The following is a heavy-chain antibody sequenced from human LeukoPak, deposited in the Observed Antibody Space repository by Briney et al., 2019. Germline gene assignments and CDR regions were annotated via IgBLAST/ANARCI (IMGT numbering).Heavy chain of an antibody. CDR3: ARGITMVRGVIEPYYFDY. J-gene: IGHJ4*02. CDR1: GGSISSGGYY. CDR2: IYYSGST. D-gene: IGHD3-10*01. V-gene: IGHV4-31*03. Sequence: SETLSLTCTVSGGSISSGGYYWSWIRQHPGKGLEWIGYIYYSGSTCYNPSLKSRVTISVDTSKNQFSLKLSSVTAADTAVYYCARGITMVRGVIEPYYFDYWGQGTLVTVSS.